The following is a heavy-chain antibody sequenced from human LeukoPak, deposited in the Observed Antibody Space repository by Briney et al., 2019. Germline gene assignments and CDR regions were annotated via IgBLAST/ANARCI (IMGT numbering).Heavy chain of an antibody. D-gene: IGHD2-8*02. CDR3: AKTPGGAFDL. V-gene: IGHV3-74*01. CDR2: LNSDGTVT. CDR1: GFTFTHNW. J-gene: IGHJ5*02. Sequence: GGSLRLSCVASGFTFTHNWMHWVRQTPERGLVWVSRLNSDGTVTNYADSVKGRFTISRDNAKNTLYLQMNSLTAEDTGVYYCAKTPGGAFDLWGQGTLVTVSS.